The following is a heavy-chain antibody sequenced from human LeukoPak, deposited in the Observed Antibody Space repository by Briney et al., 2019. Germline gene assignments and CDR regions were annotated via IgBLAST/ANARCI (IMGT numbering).Heavy chain of an antibody. D-gene: IGHD6-13*01. CDR2: INHSGST. V-gene: IGHV4-39*01. J-gene: IGHJ4*02. CDR1: GGSISSSSYY. CDR3: ARHGRLWYSSSWPPRPFDY. Sequence: PSETLSLTCTVSGGSISSSSYYWGWIRQPPGKGLEWIGEINHSGSTNYNPSLKSRVTISVDTSKNQFSLKLSSVTAADTAVYYCARHGRLWYSSSWPPRPFDYWGQGTLVTVSS.